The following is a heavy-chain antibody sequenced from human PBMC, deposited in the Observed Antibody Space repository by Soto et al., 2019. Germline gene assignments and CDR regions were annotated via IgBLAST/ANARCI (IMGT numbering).Heavy chain of an antibody. CDR2: TTYDGSDK. V-gene: IGHV3-30*18. CDR3: AKRLPTGGSWCGLDV. CDR1: GFIFSNYA. Sequence: QVQLVESGGGVVQVGRSLRLSCAASGFIFSNYAMHWVRQAPGKGLEWVAVTTYDGSDKYYADSVKGRFTVSRDNSKSTLYLQMNSLRAEDTAVYYCAKRLPTGGSWCGLDVWGQGTTVTVSS. D-gene: IGHD2-15*01. J-gene: IGHJ6*02.